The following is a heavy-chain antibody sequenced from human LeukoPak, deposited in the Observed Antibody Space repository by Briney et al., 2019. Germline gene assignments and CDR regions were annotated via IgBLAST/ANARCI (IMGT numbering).Heavy chain of an antibody. D-gene: IGHD3-22*01. CDR2: INHSGST. J-gene: IGHJ4*02. CDR1: GGSFSGYY. CDR3: ARLATYYYDSSGYQYYVDY. V-gene: IGHV4-34*01. Sequence: SETLSLTCAVYGGSFSGYYWSWIRQPPGKGLEWIGEINHSGSTNYNPSLKSRVTISVDTSKNQFSLKLSSVTAADTAVYYCARLATYYYDSSGYQYYVDYWGQGTLVTVSS.